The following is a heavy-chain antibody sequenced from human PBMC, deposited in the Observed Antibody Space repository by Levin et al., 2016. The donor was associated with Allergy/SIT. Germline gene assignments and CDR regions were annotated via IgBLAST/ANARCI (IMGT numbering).Heavy chain of an antibody. CDR3: QYYYDSSGYSPFDY. CDR2: ISSSGSTI. D-gene: IGHD3-22*01. J-gene: IGHJ4*02. Sequence: WIRQPPGKGLEWVSYISSSGSTIYYADSVKGRFTISRDNAKNSLYLQMNSLRAEDTAVYYCQYYYDSSGYSPFDYWGQGTLVTVSS. V-gene: IGHV3-11*01.